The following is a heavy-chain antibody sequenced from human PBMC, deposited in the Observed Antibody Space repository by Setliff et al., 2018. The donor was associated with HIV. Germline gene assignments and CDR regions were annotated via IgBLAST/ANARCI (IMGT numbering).Heavy chain of an antibody. CDR3: ARGIWSATTADYYLDV. CDR1: GYTFTNYY. CDR2: INPTGGST. V-gene: IGHV1-46*01. J-gene: IGHJ6*03. D-gene: IGHD3-3*01. Sequence: ASVKVSCKTSGYTFTNYYMHWVRQAPGQGLEWMGIINPTGGSTSYAQKFQGRVTITRDTSASTADMEMSGLRSEDTADYYCARGIWSATTADYYLDVWGQGTTVTVSS.